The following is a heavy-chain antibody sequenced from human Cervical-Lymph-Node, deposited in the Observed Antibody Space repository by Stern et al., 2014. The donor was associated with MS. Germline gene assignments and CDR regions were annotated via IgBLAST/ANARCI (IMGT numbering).Heavy chain of an antibody. CDR3: ARQPETIPDYYYYGMDV. J-gene: IGHJ6*02. CDR1: GFTFSSYG. CDR2: IWYDGSNK. Sequence: VQLVESGGGVVQPGRSLRLSCAASGFTFSSYGMHWVRQAPGKGLEWVAVIWYDGSNKYYADSVKGRFTISRDNSKNTLYLQMNSLRAEDTAVYYCARQPETIPDYYYYGMDVWGQGTTVTVSS. V-gene: IGHV3-33*01. D-gene: IGHD3-3*01.